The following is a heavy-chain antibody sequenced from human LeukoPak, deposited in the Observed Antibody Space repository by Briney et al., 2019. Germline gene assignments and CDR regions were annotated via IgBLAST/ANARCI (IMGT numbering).Heavy chain of an antibody. V-gene: IGHV4-30-4*08. J-gene: IGHJ4*02. CDR2: IYYSGRT. CDR3: ARDQTAAARFLDY. CDR1: GGSISSGDYY. Sequence: PSQTLSLTCTVSGGSISSGDYYWSWIRQPPGKGLEWIGYIYYSGRTYYNPSLKSRVTISLDTSKNQFSLKLTSVTAADTAVYYCARDQTAAARFLDYWGQGTLVTVSS. D-gene: IGHD6-13*01.